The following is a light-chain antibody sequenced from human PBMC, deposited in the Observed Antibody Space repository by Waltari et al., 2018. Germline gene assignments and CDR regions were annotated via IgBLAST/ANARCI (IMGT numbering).Light chain of an antibody. Sequence: DIAMTQSPATLSLSQGERATLSCRASQSVNRNLAWYQQKPGQPPRLLIYGVSSRATGIPDRFTGSGSGMEFTLTISSLEPEDVGIYHCQQSIQWPYTFGQGTKVEIK. V-gene: IGKV3D-15*01. CDR2: GVS. CDR1: QSVNRN. CDR3: QQSIQWPYT. J-gene: IGKJ2*01.